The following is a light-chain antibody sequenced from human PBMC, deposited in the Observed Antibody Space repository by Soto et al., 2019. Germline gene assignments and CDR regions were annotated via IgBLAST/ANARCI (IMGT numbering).Light chain of an antibody. CDR2: DAS. J-gene: IGKJ1*01. Sequence: ELVMTQSPATLSLSPGERATLSCRASQSVSNYLAWYQQKPGQAPRLLIYDASNRATGIPARFSGSGSGTDFTLTISRLEPEGFAVYYCQQCGTSPRTFGQGTNVDI. CDR3: QQCGTSPRT. CDR1: QSVSNY. V-gene: IGKV3-11*01.